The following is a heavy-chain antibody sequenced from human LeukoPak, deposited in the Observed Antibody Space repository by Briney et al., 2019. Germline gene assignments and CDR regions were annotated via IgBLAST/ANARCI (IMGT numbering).Heavy chain of an antibody. D-gene: IGHD3-10*01. CDR1: NGSINSNSNY. CDR2: IYYSGST. Sequence: TSETLSLTCTLSNGSINSNSNYWGWVRQPPGKGLEWIGNIYYSGSTNYNPSLKSRVTISVDTSKNQFSLKLSSVTAADTAVYYCARETVGRVRGVIQHNWFDPWGQGTLVTVSS. J-gene: IGHJ5*02. CDR3: ARETVGRVRGVIQHNWFDP. V-gene: IGHV4-61*01.